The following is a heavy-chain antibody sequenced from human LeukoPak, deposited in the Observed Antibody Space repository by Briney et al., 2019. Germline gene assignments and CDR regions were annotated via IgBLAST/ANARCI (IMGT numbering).Heavy chain of an antibody. J-gene: IGHJ6*03. D-gene: IGHD4-11*01. CDR2: ISYDGSNK. Sequence: PGGSLRLSCAASGFTFSSYAMHWVRQAPGKGLEWVAVISYDGSNKYYADSVKGRFTIPRDNSKNTLYLQMNSLRAEDTAVYYCAREAYSNYLTPFRYYYYYYMDVWGKGTTVTVSS. CDR3: AREAYSNYLTPFRYYYYYYMDV. CDR1: GFTFSSYA. V-gene: IGHV3-30*07.